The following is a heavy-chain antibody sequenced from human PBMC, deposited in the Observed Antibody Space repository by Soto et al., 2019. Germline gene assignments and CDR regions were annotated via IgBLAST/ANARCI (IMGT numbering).Heavy chain of an antibody. D-gene: IGHD6-19*01. CDR3: ARSGSGSGWL. CDR2: IYYSGST. CDR1: GGSGSSGRFY. Sequence: SETLSLTCTVSGGSGSSGRFYWSWIRQPPGKGLEWIGYIYYSGSTKYNSSLRSRVTISVDTSKNQFSLKLTSVTAADTAVYYCARSGSGSGWLGGQGTLVTVSS. J-gene: IGHJ4*02. V-gene: IGHV4-61*01.